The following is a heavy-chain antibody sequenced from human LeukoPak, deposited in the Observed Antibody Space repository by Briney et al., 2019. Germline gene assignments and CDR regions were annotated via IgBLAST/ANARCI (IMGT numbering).Heavy chain of an antibody. Sequence: GRSLRLSCAASGFTFSSYGMHRVRQAPGKGLEWVAVIWYDGSNKYYADSVKGRFTISRDNSKNTLYLQMNSLRAEDTAVYYCAREGHSWDWFDPWGQGTLVTVSS. V-gene: IGHV3-33*01. D-gene: IGHD6-13*01. CDR3: AREGHSWDWFDP. J-gene: IGHJ5*02. CDR1: GFTFSSYG. CDR2: IWYDGSNK.